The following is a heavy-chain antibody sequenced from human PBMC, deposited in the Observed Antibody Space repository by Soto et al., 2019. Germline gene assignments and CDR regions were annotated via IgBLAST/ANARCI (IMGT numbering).Heavy chain of an antibody. Sequence: GGSLRLSCAASGFTFSDYYMSWIRQAPGKGLEWVSYISSSGSTIYYADSVKGRFTISRDNAKNSLYLQMNSLRAEDTAVYYCARDEAYYYGSGSYSYYYYMDVWGKGTTVTVSS. D-gene: IGHD3-10*01. J-gene: IGHJ6*03. CDR1: GFTFSDYY. CDR3: ARDEAYYYGSGSYSYYYYMDV. CDR2: ISSSGSTI. V-gene: IGHV3-11*01.